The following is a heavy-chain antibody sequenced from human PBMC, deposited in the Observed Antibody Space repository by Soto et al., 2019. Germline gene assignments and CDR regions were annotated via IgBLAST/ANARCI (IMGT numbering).Heavy chain of an antibody. Sequence: XVSLSLSSAASGFTFSSYAMSWVRQAPGKGLEWVSAISGSGGSTYYADSVKGRFTISRDNSKNTLYLQMNSLRAEDTAVYYCAKETVLRFLEWFKTYYYYGMDVWGQGTTVTGSS. J-gene: IGHJ6*02. CDR3: AKETVLRFLEWFKTYYYYGMDV. V-gene: IGHV3-23*01. CDR2: ISGSGGST. D-gene: IGHD3-3*01. CDR1: GFTFSSYA.